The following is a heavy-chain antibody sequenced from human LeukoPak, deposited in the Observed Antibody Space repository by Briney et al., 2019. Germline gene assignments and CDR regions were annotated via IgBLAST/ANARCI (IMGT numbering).Heavy chain of an antibody. CDR2: IYYSGST. CDR3: ARGNPIVVVPVAMVEDWFDP. Sequence: SETLSLTCTVSGGSISSYYWSWIRQPPGKGLEWIGYIYYSGSTNYNPSLKSRVTISVDTSKNQFSLKLSSVTAADTAVYYRARGNPIVVVPVAMVEDWFDPWGQGTLVTVSS. V-gene: IGHV4-59*01. D-gene: IGHD2-2*01. CDR1: GGSISSYY. J-gene: IGHJ5*02.